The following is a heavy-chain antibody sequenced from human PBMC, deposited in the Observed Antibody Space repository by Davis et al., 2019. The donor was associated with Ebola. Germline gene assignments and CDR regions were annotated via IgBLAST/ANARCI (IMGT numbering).Heavy chain of an antibody. D-gene: IGHD4-17*01. CDR1: GGSISSYY. Sequence: PSETLSLTCTVSGGSISSYYWSWIRQPPGKGLEWIGYIYYSGSTNYNPSLKSRVTISVDTSKNQFSLKLSSVTAADTAVYYCASGLLYGAIAYWGQGTLVTVSS. V-gene: IGHV4-59*01. CDR2: IYYSGST. J-gene: IGHJ4*02. CDR3: ASGLLYGAIAY.